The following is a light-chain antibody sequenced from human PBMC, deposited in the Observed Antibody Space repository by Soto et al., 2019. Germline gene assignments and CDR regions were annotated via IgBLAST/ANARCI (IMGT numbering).Light chain of an antibody. V-gene: IGKV3-15*01. J-gene: IGKJ4*01. CDR3: QQYNDWTPLT. Sequence: EIVVTQSPATLSMSPGERATLSCRASQSISSNLAWYQQKPGQAPRILIYDASTRASGIPARFSGSGSGTEFTLTISSLQSEDFAVYYCQQYNDWTPLTFGGGTKVDIK. CDR1: QSISSN. CDR2: DAS.